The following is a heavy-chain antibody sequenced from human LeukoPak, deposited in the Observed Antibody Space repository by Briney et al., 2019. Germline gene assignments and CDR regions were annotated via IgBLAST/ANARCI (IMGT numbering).Heavy chain of an antibody. J-gene: IGHJ3*02. CDR1: GFTFSRYA. V-gene: IGHV3-23*01. D-gene: IGHD3-10*01. CDR2: ISTNGGST. Sequence: PGGSLRLSCVASGFTFSRYAMSWVRQPPGKGLEGVSVISTNGGSTHDAGSVKGRLTISRDNSKNTLSLQMNSLRAEDTAVYYCAHARSYRDFDTLDTWGQGTMVTVSS. CDR3: AHARSYRDFDTLDT.